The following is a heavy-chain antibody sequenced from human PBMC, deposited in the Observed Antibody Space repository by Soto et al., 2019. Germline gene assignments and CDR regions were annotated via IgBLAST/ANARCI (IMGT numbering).Heavy chain of an antibody. D-gene: IGHD3-10*01. CDR3: ARASRKITMVRGVYYYYGMDV. V-gene: IGHV4-34*01. Sequence: SETLSLTCAVYGGSFSGYYWSWIRQPPGKGLEWIGEINHSGSTNYNPSLKSRVTISVDTSKNQFSLKLSSVTAADTAVYYRARASRKITMVRGVYYYYGMDVWGQGTTVTVSS. CDR1: GGSFSGYY. CDR2: INHSGST. J-gene: IGHJ6*02.